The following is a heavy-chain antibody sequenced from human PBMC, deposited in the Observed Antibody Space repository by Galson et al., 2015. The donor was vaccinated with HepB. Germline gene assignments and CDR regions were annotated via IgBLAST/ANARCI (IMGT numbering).Heavy chain of an antibody. Sequence: SLRLSCAASGFTFSSYAMSWVRQAPGKGLEWVSVISGSGGYTEYADSVKGRFTISRDNSINTVYLKVNSLRAEDTAIYYCAKGADDYGDPLGAFDVWGRGTMVTVSS. CDR2: ISGSGGYT. J-gene: IGHJ3*01. CDR3: AKGADDYGDPLGAFDV. V-gene: IGHV3-23*01. D-gene: IGHD4-17*01. CDR1: GFTFSSYA.